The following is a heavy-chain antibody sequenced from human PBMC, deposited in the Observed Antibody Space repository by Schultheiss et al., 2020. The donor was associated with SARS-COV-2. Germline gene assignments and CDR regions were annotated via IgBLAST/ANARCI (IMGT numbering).Heavy chain of an antibody. Sequence: GGSLRLSCAASGFIVSTNYISWVRQAPGKGLEWVSVLYSGGTTYYAEAVKGRFTISRDNSKNTLYLQMNSLRAEDTAVYYCARDPHLPYYGMDVWGQGTTVTVSS. CDR3: ARDPHLPYYGMDV. J-gene: IGHJ6*02. CDR1: GFIVSTNY. V-gene: IGHV3-53*01. CDR2: LYSGGTT.